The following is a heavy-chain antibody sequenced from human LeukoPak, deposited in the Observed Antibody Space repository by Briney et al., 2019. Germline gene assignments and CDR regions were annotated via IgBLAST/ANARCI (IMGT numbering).Heavy chain of an antibody. J-gene: IGHJ4*02. CDR2: IIPIFGTA. Sequence: SVKVSCKASGGTFSSYAISWVRQAPGRGLEWMGGIIPIFGTANYAQKFQGRVTITADESTSTAYMELSSLRSEDTAVYYCARDRVPGEGSFDYWGQGTLVTVSS. CDR3: ARDRVPGEGSFDY. D-gene: IGHD3-16*01. V-gene: IGHV1-69*01. CDR1: GGTFSSYA.